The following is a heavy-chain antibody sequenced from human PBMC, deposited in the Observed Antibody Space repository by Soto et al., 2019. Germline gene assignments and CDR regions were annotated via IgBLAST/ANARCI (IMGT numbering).Heavy chain of an antibody. V-gene: IGHV1-18*01. CDR3: ARDRSTSSL. J-gene: IGHJ4*02. CDR2: ISAYNGNT. D-gene: IGHD6-6*01. Sequence: QVQLVQSGAEVKKPGASVKDSCKASGYTFTNYGISWVRQAPGQGLEWMGWISAYNGNTDYAQRFQGRVTMTTDTSTNTAYMELRSLRSVDTAVYYCARDRSTSSLWGQGTLVTVSS. CDR1: GYTFTNYG.